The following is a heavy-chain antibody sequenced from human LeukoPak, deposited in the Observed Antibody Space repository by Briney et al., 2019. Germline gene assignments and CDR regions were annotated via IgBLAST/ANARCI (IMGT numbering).Heavy chain of an antibody. D-gene: IGHD5-12*01. CDR2: VYHSGSI. Sequence: SETLSLTCTVSGDSLVSGHYWGWIRQPPGQGLEWVGSVYHSGSIYYNPSLKSRVIMSVDTSKNQFSLKLSSVTAADTAVYYCARDGYSGNDGLWGQGTLVTVSS. J-gene: IGHJ4*02. V-gene: IGHV4-38-2*02. CDR3: ARDGYSGNDGL. CDR1: GDSLVSGHY.